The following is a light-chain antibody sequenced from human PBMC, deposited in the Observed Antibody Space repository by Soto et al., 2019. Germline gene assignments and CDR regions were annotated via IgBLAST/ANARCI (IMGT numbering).Light chain of an antibody. CDR2: GNN. J-gene: IGLJ2*01. CDR1: SSSIGAGFD. CDR3: AAWDGSLRGRV. V-gene: IGLV1-40*01. Sequence: QPVLTQPPLVSGAPGQRVTISCTGSSSSIGAGFDVHWYQQLSGRAPKLLIYGNNNRPSGVPDRFSGSKSGTSASLAISGLRSEDEADYYCAAWDGSLRGRVFGGGTKLTVL.